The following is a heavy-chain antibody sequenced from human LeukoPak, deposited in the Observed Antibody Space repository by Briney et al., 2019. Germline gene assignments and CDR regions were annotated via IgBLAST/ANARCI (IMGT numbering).Heavy chain of an antibody. V-gene: IGHV1-18*01. J-gene: IGHJ4*02. CDR3: ARASYCSDGSCYSDY. Sequence: ASVKVSCKASGYTFTSYSISWVRQAPGQGLEWMGWTSAYNGNTIYAQKVKGRVTMTTDTSTSTAYTELRSLKSDDKAVYYCARASYCSDGSCYSDYWGQGTLVTVSS. D-gene: IGHD2-15*01. CDR1: GYTFTSYS. CDR2: TSAYNGNT.